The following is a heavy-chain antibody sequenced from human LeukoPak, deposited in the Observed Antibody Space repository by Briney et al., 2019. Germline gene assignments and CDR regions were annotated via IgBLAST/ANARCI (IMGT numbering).Heavy chain of an antibody. Sequence: SETLSLTCTVSGGSISSYYWSWIRQPPGKGLGWIGYIYYSGSTNYNPSLKSRVTISVDTSKNQFSLKLSSVTAADTAVYYCAREIAVAGTRWFDPWGQGTLVTVSS. CDR3: AREIAVAGTRWFDP. J-gene: IGHJ5*02. D-gene: IGHD6-19*01. CDR2: IYYSGST. V-gene: IGHV4-59*01. CDR1: GGSISSYY.